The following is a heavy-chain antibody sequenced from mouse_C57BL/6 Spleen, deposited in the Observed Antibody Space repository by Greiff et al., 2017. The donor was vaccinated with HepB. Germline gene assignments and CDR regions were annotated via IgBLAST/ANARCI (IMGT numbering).Heavy chain of an antibody. CDR3: ARDAPDYHWYFDV. V-gene: IGHV1-61*01. Sequence: VQLQQPGAELVRPGSSVKLSCKASGYTFTSYWMDWVKQRPGQGLEWIGNLYPSDSETHYNQKFKDKATLTVDKSSSTAYMQLSSLTSEDSAVFYCARDAPDYHWYFDVWGTGTTVTVSS. CDR2: LYPSDSET. CDR1: GYTFTSYW. D-gene: IGHD2-4*01. J-gene: IGHJ1*03.